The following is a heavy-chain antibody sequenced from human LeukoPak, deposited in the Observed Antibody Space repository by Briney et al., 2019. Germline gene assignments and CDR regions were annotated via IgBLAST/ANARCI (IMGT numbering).Heavy chain of an antibody. CDR2: ISSSSSYI. CDR3: AGGVERCQQLEGFDY. J-gene: IGHJ4*02. V-gene: IGHV3-21*01. CDR1: GFTFSSYG. D-gene: IGHD5-24*01. Sequence: GGSLRLSCAASGFTFSSYGMNWVRQAPGKGLEWVSSISSSSSYIYYADSVKGRFTISRDNAKNSLCPQTNSLRAEDTAVYYCAGGVERCQQLEGFDYGGKGTLVTVSS.